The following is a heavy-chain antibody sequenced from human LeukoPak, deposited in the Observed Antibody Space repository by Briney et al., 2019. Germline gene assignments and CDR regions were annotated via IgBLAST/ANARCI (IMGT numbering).Heavy chain of an antibody. CDR2: IYYSGST. Sequence: SETLSLTCTVSGGSISSSSYYWGWIRQPPGKGLEWIGSIYYSGSTYYNPSLKSRVTISVDTSKNQFSLKLSSVTAADTAVYYCARVKSSWFSYYYYYYMDVWGKGTTVTVSS. CDR1: GGSISSSSYY. V-gene: IGHV4-39*07. J-gene: IGHJ6*03. CDR3: ARVKSSWFSYYYYYYMDV. D-gene: IGHD6-13*01.